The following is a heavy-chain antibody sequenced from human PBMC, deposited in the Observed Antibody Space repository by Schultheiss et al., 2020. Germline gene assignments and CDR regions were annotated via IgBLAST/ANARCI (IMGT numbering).Heavy chain of an antibody. CDR2: IYYSGST. D-gene: IGHD3-16*01. J-gene: IGHJ6*02. CDR3: ARAPPWGVMGRYYYYGMDV. Sequence: SETLSLTCTVSGGSISSYYWSWIRQPPGKGLEWIGYIYYSGSTNYNPSHESRVTISVDTSKNQVSLRLTSVTAADTAVYYCARAPPWGVMGRYYYYGMDVWGQGTTVTVSS. CDR1: GGSISSYY. V-gene: IGHV4-59*01.